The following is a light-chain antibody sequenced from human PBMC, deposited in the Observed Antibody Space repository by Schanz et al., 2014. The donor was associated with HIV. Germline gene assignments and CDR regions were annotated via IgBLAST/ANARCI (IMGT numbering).Light chain of an antibody. V-gene: IGKV3D-20*02. CDR1: QSVSSSY. Sequence: EIVLTQSPATLSLSPGERATLSCRASQSVSSSYLTWYQQKPGQAPRLLIYDASNRATGIPARFSGSGSGTDFTLTISSLEPEDFAVYYCQQRSNWRFTFGPGTKVDIK. CDR2: DAS. J-gene: IGKJ3*01. CDR3: QQRSNWRFT.